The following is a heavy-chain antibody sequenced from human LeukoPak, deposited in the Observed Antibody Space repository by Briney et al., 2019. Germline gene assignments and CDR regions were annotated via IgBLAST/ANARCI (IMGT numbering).Heavy chain of an antibody. Sequence: SAGSLRLSCAASGFTISSYWMSWVRQAPGKGLEWVANIKQYGSEKYYVDSVKGRFTISRDNVQNSLYLQMNSLRAEDTAVYYCARDWSYSQYYYYMDVWGKGPTVTVSS. CDR1: GFTISSYW. J-gene: IGHJ6*03. CDR2: IKQYGSEK. CDR3: ARDWSYSQYYYYMDV. D-gene: IGHD3-10*01. V-gene: IGHV3-7*01.